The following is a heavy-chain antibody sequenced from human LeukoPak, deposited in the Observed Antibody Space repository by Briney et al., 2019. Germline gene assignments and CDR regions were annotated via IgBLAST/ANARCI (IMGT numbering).Heavy chain of an antibody. J-gene: IGHJ4*02. CDR2: INPSGGST. CDR1: GYTFTNYY. CDR3: ARVAQHRYYYDSSAYRYYFDY. V-gene: IGHV1-46*01. D-gene: IGHD3-22*01. Sequence: ASVKVSCKASGYTFTNYYMHWVRQAPGQGLEWMGIINPSGGSTSYAQKFQGRVTMTRDTSTSTVYMELSSLRSEDTAVYYCARVAQHRYYYDSSAYRYYFDYWGQGTLVTVSS.